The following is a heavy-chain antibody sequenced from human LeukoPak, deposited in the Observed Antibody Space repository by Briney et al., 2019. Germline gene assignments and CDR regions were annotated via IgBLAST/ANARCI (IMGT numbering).Heavy chain of an antibody. CDR3: ARAAAGTTGAFDI. CDR2: INPNSGGT. CDR1: GYTFTGYY. D-gene: IGHD6-13*01. J-gene: IGHJ3*02. Sequence: ASVKVSCKASGYTFTGYYMHWVRQAPGQGLEWMGWINPNSGGTNYAQKFQGRVTMTRDTSISTAYMELSRLRSDDTAVYYCARAAAGTTGAFDIWGQGTMVTVSS. V-gene: IGHV1-2*02.